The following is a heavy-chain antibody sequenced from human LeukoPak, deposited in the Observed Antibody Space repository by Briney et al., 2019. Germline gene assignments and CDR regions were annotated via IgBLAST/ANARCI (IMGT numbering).Heavy chain of an antibody. CDR2: ISSSSSDI. CDR3: APPYVSGSS. V-gene: IGHV3-21*04. Sequence: GGSLRLSCTTSGFTFSSYTMNWVRQAPGKGLDWVSSISSSSSDIYYADSVKGRFTIFRDNAKNSVYLQMNSLRAEDTAVYSCAPPYVSGSSWGQGPLVTVSS. CDR1: GFTFSSYT. D-gene: IGHD3-10*01. J-gene: IGHJ4*02.